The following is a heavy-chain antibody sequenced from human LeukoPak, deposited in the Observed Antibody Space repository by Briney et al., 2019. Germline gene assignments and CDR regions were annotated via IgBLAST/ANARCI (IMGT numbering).Heavy chain of an antibody. V-gene: IGHV3-74*01. J-gene: IGHJ4*02. D-gene: IGHD6-19*01. CDR3: ARVTAVAGTSVGVDA. CDR2: INSDASVT. CDR1: GFTFSNYW. Sequence: GGTLRLSCAASGFTFSNYWMHWVRQTPGKGLVWVSRINSDASVTTYADSVKGRFTISRDNAKNTLYLQMNSLRAEDTAVYYCARVTAVAGTSVGVDAWGQGILVTVS.